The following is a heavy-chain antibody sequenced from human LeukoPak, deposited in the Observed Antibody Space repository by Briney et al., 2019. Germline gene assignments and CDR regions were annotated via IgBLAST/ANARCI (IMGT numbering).Heavy chain of an antibody. Sequence: PGGSLRLSCTGSGSTFGDFSITWFRQAPGKGLEWVGFISSKPYGATPEYAASVRGRFIISRDDSKSIAHLQMNSLKVEDSAVYFCTRANTVFTDYWGQGTLVTVSS. CDR2: ISSKPYGATP. D-gene: IGHD4-11*01. J-gene: IGHJ4*02. CDR3: TRANTVFTDY. V-gene: IGHV3-49*03. CDR1: GSTFGDFS.